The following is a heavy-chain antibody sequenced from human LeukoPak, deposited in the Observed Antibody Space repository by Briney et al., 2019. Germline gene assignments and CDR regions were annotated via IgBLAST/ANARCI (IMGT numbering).Heavy chain of an antibody. CDR1: GFTFSRYA. CDR2: ISYDGSTK. CDR3: AREPGGSYPPRFGY. D-gene: IGHD1-26*01. V-gene: IGHV3-30-3*01. Sequence: GRSLRLSCAASGFTFSRYAIHWVRQAPGKGLEWVAVISYDGSTKYYADSVKGRFTISRDNSKNTLYLQMNSLRAEDTAVYYCAREPGGSYPPRFGYWGQGTLVTVSS. J-gene: IGHJ4*02.